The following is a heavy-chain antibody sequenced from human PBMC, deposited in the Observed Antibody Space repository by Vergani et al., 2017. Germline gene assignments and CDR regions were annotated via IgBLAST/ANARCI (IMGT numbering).Heavy chain of an antibody. J-gene: IGHJ4*02. V-gene: IGHV3-23*01. CDR2: IGGSDANT. CDR1: GLTISRNV. Sequence: EVQLLESGGDLIQPGGSLRLSCAASGLTISRNVMIWVRQAPGKGLEWVSSIGGSDANTYYADSVKGRFTISRDNSKNTLYLQMNSLRVEDTAVYYCAKSPYASGTYFLGPDYWGQGTLITVSS. D-gene: IGHD3-10*01. CDR3: AKSPYASGTYFLGPDY.